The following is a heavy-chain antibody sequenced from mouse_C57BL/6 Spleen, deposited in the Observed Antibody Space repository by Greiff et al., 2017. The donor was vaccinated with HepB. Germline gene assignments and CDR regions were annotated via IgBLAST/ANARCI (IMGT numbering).Heavy chain of an antibody. V-gene: IGHV14-2*01. CDR2: IDPEDGET. CDR1: GFNIKDYY. CDR3: ASGDYGSSYPYYAMDY. D-gene: IGHD1-1*01. J-gene: IGHJ4*01. Sequence: EVKLMESGAELVKPGASVKLSCTASGFNIKDYYMHWVKQRTEQGLEWIGRIDPEDGETKYDPKFQGKATITADTSSNTAYLQLSSLTSEDTAVYYCASGDYGSSYPYYAMDYWGQGTSVTVSS.